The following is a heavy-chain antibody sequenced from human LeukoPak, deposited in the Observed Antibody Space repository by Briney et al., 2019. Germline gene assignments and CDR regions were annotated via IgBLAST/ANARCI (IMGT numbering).Heavy chain of an antibody. D-gene: IGHD6-13*01. Sequence: GSLRLSCAASGFTFTSYSMNWVRQPPGKGLEWIGYIYSSGSTNYNPSLKSRVTISVDTSKNQFSLKLSSVTAADTAVYYCARDSAAGTPFDYWGQGTLVTVSS. CDR3: ARDSAAGTPFDY. CDR2: IYSSGST. J-gene: IGHJ4*02. V-gene: IGHV4-59*01. CDR1: GFTFTSYS.